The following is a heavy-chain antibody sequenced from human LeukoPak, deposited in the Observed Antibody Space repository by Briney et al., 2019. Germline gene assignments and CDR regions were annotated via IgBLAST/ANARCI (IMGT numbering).Heavy chain of an antibody. J-gene: IGHJ3*01. CDR3: ARGTYYYDSSGYEAFDF. CDR1: GGSISSYY. Sequence: SSETLSLTCTVSGGSISSYYWSRIRQPAGKGLEWIGRLYTTGSTNYNPSLKSRVTMSVDTSKNQFSLKLSSVTAADTTVYYCARGTYYYDSSGYEAFDFWGQGTMVTVSS. V-gene: IGHV4-4*07. D-gene: IGHD3-22*01. CDR2: LYTTGST.